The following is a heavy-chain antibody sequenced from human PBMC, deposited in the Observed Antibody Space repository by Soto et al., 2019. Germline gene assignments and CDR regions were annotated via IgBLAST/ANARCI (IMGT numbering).Heavy chain of an antibody. Sequence: LRLSCAASGFTFSSYSMNWVRQAPGKGLEWVSSISSSSSYIYYADSVKGRFTISRDNAKNSLYLQMNSLRAEDTAVYYCAREDLGSGSYYKRAFDIWGQGTMVTVS. CDR1: GFTFSSYS. CDR2: ISSSSSYI. CDR3: AREDLGSGSYYKRAFDI. V-gene: IGHV3-21*01. J-gene: IGHJ3*02. D-gene: IGHD3-10*01.